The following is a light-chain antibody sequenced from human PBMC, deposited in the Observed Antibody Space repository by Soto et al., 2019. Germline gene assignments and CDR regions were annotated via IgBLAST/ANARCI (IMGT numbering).Light chain of an antibody. Sequence: QSVLTQPPSVSGAPGQRVTISYTGSSSNIGAGYDVHWYHQLPGTAPKLLIYGNTNRPSGVPDRFSGSKSGTSASLAITGLQAEDEADYYCQSYDSSLSGWVFGGGTQLTVL. CDR2: GNT. CDR1: SSNIGAGYD. J-gene: IGLJ7*01. V-gene: IGLV1-40*01. CDR3: QSYDSSLSGWV.